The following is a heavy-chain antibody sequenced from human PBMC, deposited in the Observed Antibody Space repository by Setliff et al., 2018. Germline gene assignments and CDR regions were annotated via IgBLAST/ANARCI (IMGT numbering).Heavy chain of an antibody. CDR1: GGTFRSYG. Sequence: GASVKVSCKASGGTFRSYGISWVRQAPGQGLEWMGGTIPSFGSTNYAQKFQDRVTIITDESTSTAYMELGSLRTEDTAVYYCAREGVDTRSSTDYRYYMDVWGKGTTVTVSS. V-gene: IGHV1-69*05. CDR2: TIPSFGST. CDR3: AREGVDTRSSTDYRYYMDV. D-gene: IGHD5-18*01. J-gene: IGHJ6*03.